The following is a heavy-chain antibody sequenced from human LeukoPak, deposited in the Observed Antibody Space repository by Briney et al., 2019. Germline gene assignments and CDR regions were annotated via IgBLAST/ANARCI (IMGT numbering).Heavy chain of an antibody. CDR3: ARPRITTGRVGWFDP. CDR1: GFTFSSYA. V-gene: IGHV3-23*01. D-gene: IGHD3-10*01. CDR2: ISGSGGST. J-gene: IGHJ5*02. Sequence: PGGSLRLSCAASGFTFSSYAMSWVRQAPGKGLEWVSAISGSGGSTYYADSVKGRFTISRDNSKNTLYLQMNSLRAEDTAVYYCARPRITTGRVGWFDPWGQGTLVTVSS.